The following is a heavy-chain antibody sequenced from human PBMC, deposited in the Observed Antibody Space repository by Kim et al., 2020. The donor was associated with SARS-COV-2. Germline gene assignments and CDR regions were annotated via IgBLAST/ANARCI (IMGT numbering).Heavy chain of an antibody. D-gene: IGHD3-16*02. CDR2: IYSGGST. Sequence: GGSLRLSCAASGFTVSSNYMSWVRQAPGKGLEWVSVIYSGGSTYYADSVKGRFTISRDNSKNTLYLQMNSLRAEDTAVYYCARSTMITFGGVIAAFDYWGRGTLVTVSS. CDR1: GFTVSSNY. V-gene: IGHV3-53*01. CDR3: ARSTMITFGGVIAAFDY. J-gene: IGHJ4*02.